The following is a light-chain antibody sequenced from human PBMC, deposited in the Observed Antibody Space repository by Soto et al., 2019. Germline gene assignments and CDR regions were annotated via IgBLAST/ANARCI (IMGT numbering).Light chain of an antibody. V-gene: IGLV2-14*01. CDR3: LSKTSSISYV. Sequence: QSVLAQPASVSGSPGQSITISCTGTTSGVGGYNYVSWYQQHPGKVPKLLIHEVSNRPSGVSNRFSGSKSGNTASLTISGLQAEDEADYYCLSKTSSISYVFGTGTKVTV. CDR2: EVS. CDR1: TSGVGGYNY. J-gene: IGLJ1*01.